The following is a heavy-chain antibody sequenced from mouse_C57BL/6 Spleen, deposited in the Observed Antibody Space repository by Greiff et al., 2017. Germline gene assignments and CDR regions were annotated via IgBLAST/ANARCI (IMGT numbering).Heavy chain of an antibody. CDR1: GYTFTSYW. Sequence: VQLKESGAELAKPGASVKLSCKASGYTFTSYWMHWVKQRPGQGLEWIGYINPSSGYTKYNQKFKDKATLTADKSSSTAYMQLSSLTYEDSAVYYCASDYYGSSYDFDYWGQGTTLTVSS. CDR2: INPSSGYT. D-gene: IGHD1-1*01. V-gene: IGHV1-7*01. CDR3: ASDYYGSSYDFDY. J-gene: IGHJ2*01.